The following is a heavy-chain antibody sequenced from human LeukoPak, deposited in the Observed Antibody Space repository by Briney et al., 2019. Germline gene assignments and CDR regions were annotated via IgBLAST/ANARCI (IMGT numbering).Heavy chain of an antibody. CDR1: SGSISSSTYY. D-gene: IGHD2-21*01. V-gene: IGHV4-39*07. J-gene: IGHJ6*03. Sequence: SETLSLTCTVSSGSISSSTYYWGWIRQPPGKGLEWIGSIYYSGSTYYNPSLKSRVTISVDTSKNQFSLKLSSVTAADTAVYYCARLVVSLRHVAYYYYMDVWGKGTTVTISS. CDR3: ARLVVSLRHVAYYYYMDV. CDR2: IYYSGST.